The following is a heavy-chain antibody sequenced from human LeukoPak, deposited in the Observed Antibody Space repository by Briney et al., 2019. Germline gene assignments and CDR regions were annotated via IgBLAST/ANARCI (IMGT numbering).Heavy chain of an antibody. CDR2: MNPNVGVA. CDR3: ARGVFGESLES. CDR1: GHTFTGYY. V-gene: IGHV1-2*02. Sequence: GASVKVSCKASGHTFTGYYVYWVRQAPGQGLEWMGWMNPNVGVANFPQKFQGRDTVTSDPAISAAYMEMRRLRSDDTAVYYCARGVFGESLESWGQGTLVTVSS. D-gene: IGHD3-10*02. J-gene: IGHJ4*02.